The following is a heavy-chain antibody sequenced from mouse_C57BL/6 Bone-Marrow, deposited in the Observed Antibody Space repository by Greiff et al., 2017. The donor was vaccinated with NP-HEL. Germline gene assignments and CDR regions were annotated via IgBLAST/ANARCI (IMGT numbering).Heavy chain of an antibody. D-gene: IGHD3-2*02. CDR3: ARDQGGVDY. V-gene: IGHV5-4*01. J-gene: IGHJ2*01. CDR1: GFTFSSYA. Sequence: EVQGVESGGGLVKPGGSLKLSCAASGFTFSSYAMSWVRQTPKKRLEWVATISDGGSYTYYPDNVKGRFTISRDNAKNNLYLQMSHLKSEDTAMYYCARDQGGVDYWGQGTTLTVSS. CDR2: ISDGGSYT.